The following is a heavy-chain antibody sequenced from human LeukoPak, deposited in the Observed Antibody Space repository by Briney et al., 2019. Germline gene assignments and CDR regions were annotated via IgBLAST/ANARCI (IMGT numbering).Heavy chain of an antibody. CDR2: FDPEDGET. CDR1: GYTLTELS. Sequence: ASVKVSRKVSGYTLTELSMHWVRQAPGKGLEWMGGFDPEDGETINAQKFQGRVTMTEDTSTDTAYMELSRRRSEDTAVYYCATDTSSHDGMDVWGQGTTVTVSS. CDR3: ATDTSSHDGMDV. D-gene: IGHD2-2*01. J-gene: IGHJ6*02. V-gene: IGHV1-24*01.